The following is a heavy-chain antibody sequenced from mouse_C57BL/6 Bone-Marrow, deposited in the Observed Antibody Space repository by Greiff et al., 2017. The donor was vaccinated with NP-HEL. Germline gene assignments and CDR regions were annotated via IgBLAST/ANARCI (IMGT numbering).Heavy chain of an antibody. Sequence: VKLQESGPELVRPGVSVKISCKGSGYTFTDYAMHWVKQSPAKSLEWIGVISPYYGDASYNQKFKDKATLTVDKSSSTAYMELARLTSEDSAVYYCARGGYYVRVAYWGQGTLVTVSA. D-gene: IGHD2-3*01. J-gene: IGHJ3*01. CDR1: GYTFTDYA. CDR2: ISPYYGDA. V-gene: IGHV1-67*01. CDR3: ARGGYYVRVAY.